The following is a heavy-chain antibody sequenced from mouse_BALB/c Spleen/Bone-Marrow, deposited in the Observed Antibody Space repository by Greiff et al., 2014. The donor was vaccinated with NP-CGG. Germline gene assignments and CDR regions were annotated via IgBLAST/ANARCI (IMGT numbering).Heavy chain of an antibody. D-gene: IGHD2-3*01. Sequence: EVQLQQSGAELVKPGASVKLSCTASGFNIKDTYMHWVKQRPEQGLEWIGRIDPANGNTKYDPKFQGKATITADTSSNTAYLQLSSLTSEDTAVYYCARGLLQYYYAMDYWGQRTSVTVSS. CDR1: GFNIKDTY. V-gene: IGHV14-3*02. CDR3: ARGLLQYYYAMDY. J-gene: IGHJ4*01. CDR2: IDPANGNT.